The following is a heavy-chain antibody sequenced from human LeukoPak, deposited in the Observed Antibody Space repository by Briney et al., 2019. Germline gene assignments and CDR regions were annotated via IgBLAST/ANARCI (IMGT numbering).Heavy chain of an antibody. V-gene: IGHV4-59*01. CDR2: IYYSGST. CDR1: GGSISSYY. J-gene: IGHJ6*02. CDR3: ARGPPPITLYYYYGMDV. D-gene: IGHD1-14*01. Sequence: SETLSLTWTVSGGSISSYYWSWIRQPPEKGLEWIGYIYYSGSTNYNPSLKSRVTISVDTSKNQFSLKLSSVTAADTAVYYCARGPPPITLYYYYGMDVWGQGTTVTVSS.